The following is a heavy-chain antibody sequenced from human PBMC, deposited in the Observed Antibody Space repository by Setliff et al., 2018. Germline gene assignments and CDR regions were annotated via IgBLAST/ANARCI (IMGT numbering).Heavy chain of an antibody. CDR1: GFTFSDYY. CDR2: ISSSGNTV. V-gene: IGHV3-11*04. CDR3: ARDISVTLVREGGMDV. J-gene: IGHJ6*03. D-gene: IGHD3-10*01. Sequence: PGGSLRLSCAASGFTFSDYYMNWIRQAPGKGLEWVSYISSSGNTVDYVDFVKGRFTISRDNAKNSMYLEMNSLRAEDTAVYYCARDISVTLVREGGMDVWGKGTKVTVSS.